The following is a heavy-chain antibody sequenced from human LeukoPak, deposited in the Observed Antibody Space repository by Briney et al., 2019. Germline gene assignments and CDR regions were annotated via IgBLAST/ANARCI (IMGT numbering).Heavy chain of an antibody. CDR3: ARGLCSGGSCYSGDY. Sequence: SVKVSCKASGGTFSSYAISWVRQAPGQGLEWMGGIIPIFGTANYAQKFQGRVTITTDESTSTAYMELSSLRSEDTAVYYCARGLCSGGSCYSGDYWGQGTLVTVSS. CDR2: IIPIFGTA. D-gene: IGHD2-15*01. CDR1: GGTFSSYA. V-gene: IGHV1-69*05. J-gene: IGHJ4*02.